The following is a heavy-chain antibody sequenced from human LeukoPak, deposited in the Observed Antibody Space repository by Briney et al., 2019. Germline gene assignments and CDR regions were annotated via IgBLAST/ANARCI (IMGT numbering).Heavy chain of an antibody. D-gene: IGHD2-2*01. Sequence: SETLSLTCTVSGYSISSGYYWGWMRQPPGKGLEWIGSIYHSGSTSYNPSLKSRVTISVDTSKNHFSLKLSSVTAADSAVYYCARDLGYCRSTSCRNWFDPWGQGTLVTVSS. CDR3: ARDLGYCRSTSCRNWFDP. J-gene: IGHJ5*02. CDR2: IYHSGST. CDR1: GYSISSGYY. V-gene: IGHV4-38-2*02.